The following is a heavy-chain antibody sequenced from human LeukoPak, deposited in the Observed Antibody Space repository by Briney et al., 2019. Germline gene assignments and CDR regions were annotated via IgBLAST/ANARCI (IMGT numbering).Heavy chain of an antibody. D-gene: IGHD1-26*01. CDR1: GGSFSGYY. CDR3: ARRRVGATANFDY. CDR2: INHSGST. J-gene: IGHJ4*02. Sequence: PSETLSLTCAVYGGSFSGYYWSWIRQPPGKGLEWIGEINHSGSTNYNPSLKSRVTISVDTSKNQFSLKLSSVTAADTAVYYCARRRVGATANFDYWGQGTLVTVSS. V-gene: IGHV4-34*01.